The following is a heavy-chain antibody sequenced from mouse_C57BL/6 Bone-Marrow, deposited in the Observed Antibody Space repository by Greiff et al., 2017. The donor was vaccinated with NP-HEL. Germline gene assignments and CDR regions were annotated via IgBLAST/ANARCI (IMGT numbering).Heavy chain of an antibody. CDR1: GYAFSSYW. Sequence: VQLQQSGAELVKPGASVKISCKASGYAFSSYWMNWVKQRPGKGLEWIGQIYPGDGDTNYNGKFKGKATLTADKSSSTAYMQLSSLTSEDSAVYFCARSWPEGAMDDWGQGTSVTVSS. J-gene: IGHJ4*01. V-gene: IGHV1-80*01. CDR2: IYPGDGDT. CDR3: ARSWPEGAMDD.